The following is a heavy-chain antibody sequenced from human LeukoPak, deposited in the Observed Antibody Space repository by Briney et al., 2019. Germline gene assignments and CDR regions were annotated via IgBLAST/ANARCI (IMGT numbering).Heavy chain of an antibody. J-gene: IGHJ4*02. CDR2: IIPILGIA. D-gene: IGHD5-18*01. V-gene: IGHV1-69*04. Sequence: SVKVSCKASGGTFISYAISWVRQAPGQGLEWMGRIIPILGIANYAQKFQGRVTNTADKSTSTTYMELSSLRSEDTAVYYCARAGYSYGYVLDYWGQGTLVTVSS. CDR1: GGTFISYA. CDR3: ARAGYSYGYVLDY.